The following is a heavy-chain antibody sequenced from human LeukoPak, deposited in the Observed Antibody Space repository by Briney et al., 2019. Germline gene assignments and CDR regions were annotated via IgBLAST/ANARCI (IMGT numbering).Heavy chain of an antibody. J-gene: IGHJ4*02. V-gene: IGHV3-21*01. CDR3: AITAGDFDY. Sequence: GGSLRLSCAASGFTFSSYEMNWVRQAPGKGLEWVSSISSSSGYIYYADSVKGRFTISRDNAKNSLYLQMNSLRAEDTAVYYCAITAGDFDYWGQGTLVTVSS. CDR1: GFTFSSYE. D-gene: IGHD2-8*02. CDR2: ISSSSGYI.